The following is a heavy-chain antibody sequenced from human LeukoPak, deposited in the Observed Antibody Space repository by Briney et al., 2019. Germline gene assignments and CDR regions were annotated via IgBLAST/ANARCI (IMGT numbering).Heavy chain of an antibody. D-gene: IGHD1-7*01. CDR3: ARGRGLWNYALFDY. CDR2: ISAYNGNT. Sequence: GASVKVSCKASGYTFTSYGISWVRQAPGQGLEWMGWISAYNGNTNYAQKLQGRVTMTTDTSTSTAYMELRSLRSYDTAVYYCARGRGLWNYALFDYWGQGTLVPVSS. J-gene: IGHJ4*02. CDR1: GYTFTSYG. V-gene: IGHV1-18*01.